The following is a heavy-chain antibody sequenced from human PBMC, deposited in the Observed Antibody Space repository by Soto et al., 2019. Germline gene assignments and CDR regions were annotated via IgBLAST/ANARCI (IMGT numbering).Heavy chain of an antibody. CDR3: ARDRTPNLMYGGYNGV. V-gene: IGHV3-30-3*01. J-gene: IGHJ4*02. Sequence: QVRLVESGGGVVQPGRSLRLSCAASGFTFSSYAMHWVRQAPGKGLEWVAVISYDGSNKYYADSVKGRFTISRDNSKNTLYLQMNSLRAEDTAVYYCARDRTPNLMYGGYNGVWGQGTLVTVSS. CDR1: GFTFSSYA. D-gene: IGHD4-17*01. CDR2: ISYDGSNK.